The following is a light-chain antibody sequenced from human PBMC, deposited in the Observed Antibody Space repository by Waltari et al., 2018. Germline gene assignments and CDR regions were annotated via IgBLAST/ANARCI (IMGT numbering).Light chain of an antibody. CDR2: DAS. Sequence: EIVMTQSPATLSVFPGERATLSCRASQGIRSNLAWYQHKPGQAPNLLIYDASTMDTGIPSRFSGSGSGTEFTLTISSLQSEDSAVYYCQQYDNWLGTFGQGTKVEIK. J-gene: IGKJ1*01. V-gene: IGKV3-15*01. CDR1: QGIRSN. CDR3: QQYDNWLGT.